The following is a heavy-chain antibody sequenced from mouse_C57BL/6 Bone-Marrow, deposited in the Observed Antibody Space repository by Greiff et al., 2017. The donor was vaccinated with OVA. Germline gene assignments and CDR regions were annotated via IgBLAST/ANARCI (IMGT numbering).Heavy chain of an antibody. CDR1: GFTFSSYS. J-gene: IGHJ3*01. D-gene: IGHD2-1*01. V-gene: IGHV5-4*01. CDR3: ATLYPAWCDY. Sequence: EVQLVESGGGLVKPGGSLKLSCAASGFTFSSYSMSWVSQTPEKRLEWVATISDGGSYTNYPDNVKGRFTISRDNAKNNLYLQMSHLKSEDTALYYCATLYPAWCDYWGQGTPVTVSA. CDR2: ISDGGSYT.